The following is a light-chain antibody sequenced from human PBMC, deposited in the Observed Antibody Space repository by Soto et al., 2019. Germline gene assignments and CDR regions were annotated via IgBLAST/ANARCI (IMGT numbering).Light chain of an antibody. J-gene: IGKJ1*01. CDR2: DAS. V-gene: IGKV1-5*01. Sequence: IQMTQSPSHLSASVGDRVTITCRASQSISSWLAWYQQKPGKAPKLLIYDASSLESGVPSRFSGSGSGTEFTLTISSLQPDDFATYYCQQYNSYSRTFGQGTKVDIK. CDR1: QSISSW. CDR3: QQYNSYSRT.